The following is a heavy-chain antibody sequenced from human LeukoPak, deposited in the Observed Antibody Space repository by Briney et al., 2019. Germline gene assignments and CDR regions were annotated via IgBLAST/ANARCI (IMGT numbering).Heavy chain of an antibody. J-gene: IGHJ4*02. CDR3: TRGWGSSGPGDV. D-gene: IGHD6-19*01. CDR2: IKQDGGEK. CDR1: GFTIKTYW. V-gene: IGHV3-7*01. Sequence: GGSLRLSCVDSGFTIKTYWMSWVRQAPGKGLEWVANIKQDGGEKYYVDSVKDRFTISRDNAKNSLYLQLDSLGDGDTGVYYCTRGWGSSGPGDVWGPGTLVTVSS.